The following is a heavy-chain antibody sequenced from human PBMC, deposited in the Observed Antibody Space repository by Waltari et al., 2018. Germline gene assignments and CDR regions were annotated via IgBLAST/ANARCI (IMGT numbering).Heavy chain of an antibody. Sequence: QPLLQESGPGLVKPSETLSLTCSVSGDSLSSRNYFWGWIRRPPGKGLQWIGSIYYPGNTSYNPSLKSRLTISLDTSKNQFSLKLTSVTAADTAVYFCASGGGYTNGWDYWGQGTPVTVSS. J-gene: IGHJ4*02. CDR1: GDSLSSRNYF. D-gene: IGHD2-8*01. CDR2: IYYPGNT. V-gene: IGHV4-39*07. CDR3: ASGGGYTNGWDY.